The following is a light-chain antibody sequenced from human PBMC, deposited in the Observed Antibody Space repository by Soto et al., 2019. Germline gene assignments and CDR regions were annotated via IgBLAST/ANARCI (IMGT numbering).Light chain of an antibody. J-gene: IGKJ4*01. CDR1: RTVHSN. CDR3: LQDYSFPLT. V-gene: IGKV3-15*01. Sequence: EIVMTQSPATVSVSPGDRVTLSCRASRTVHSNVAWYQHKPGQAPRLLIYGASFRATGMPSRFSGSGAGTDFSLTISSLQPEDSATYYCLQDYSFPLTFGGGTKVDI. CDR2: GAS.